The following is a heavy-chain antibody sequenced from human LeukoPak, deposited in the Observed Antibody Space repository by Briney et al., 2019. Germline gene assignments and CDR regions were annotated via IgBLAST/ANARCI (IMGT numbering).Heavy chain of an antibody. Sequence: PSETLSLTCAVYGGSFSGYYWSWIRQPPGKGLEWIGEINHSGSTNYNPSLKSRVTISVDTSKNQFSLKLSSVTAADTAVYYCAREKFARRYYYGSGPRPNWFDPWGQGTLVTVSS. D-gene: IGHD3-10*01. J-gene: IGHJ5*02. CDR3: AREKFARRYYYGSGPRPNWFDP. CDR1: GGSFSGYY. CDR2: INHSGST. V-gene: IGHV4-34*01.